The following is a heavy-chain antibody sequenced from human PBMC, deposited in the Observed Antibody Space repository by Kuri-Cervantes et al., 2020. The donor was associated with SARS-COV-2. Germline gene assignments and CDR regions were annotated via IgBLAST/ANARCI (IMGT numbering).Heavy chain of an antibody. D-gene: IGHD5-18*01. CDR3: ARVEKLYSYGGSIDY. J-gene: IGHJ4*02. Sequence: SETLSLTCTVSGGSISSYYWSWIRQPPGKGLEWIGYIYYSGSTNYNPSLKSRVTISVDTSKNQFSLKLSSVTAADTAVYYCARVEKLYSYGGSIDYWGQGTLVTVSS. V-gene: IGHV4-59*08. CDR2: IYYSGST. CDR1: GGSISSYY.